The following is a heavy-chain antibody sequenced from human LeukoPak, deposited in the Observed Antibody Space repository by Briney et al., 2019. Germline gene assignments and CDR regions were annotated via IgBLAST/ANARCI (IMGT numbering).Heavy chain of an antibody. CDR1: GGSISSYY. CDR3: ARHIPWLKFLPDAFDI. CDR2: IYYSGST. J-gene: IGHJ3*02. Sequence: PSETLSLTCTVSGGSISSYYWSWIRQPPGKGLEWIGYIYYSGSTNYNPSLKSRVTISVDTSKNQFSLKLSSVTAADTAVYYCARHIPWLKFLPDAFDIWGQGTMVTVSS. V-gene: IGHV4-59*08. D-gene: IGHD5-12*01.